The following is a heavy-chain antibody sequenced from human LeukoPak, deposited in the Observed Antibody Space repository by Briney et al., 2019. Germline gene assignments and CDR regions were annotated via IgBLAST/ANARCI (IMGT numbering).Heavy chain of an antibody. CDR2: LSGSGGTT. J-gene: IGHJ4*02. D-gene: IGHD5-12*01. Sequence: GGSLRLSCVASGFTFKNYAMSWVRQAPGKGLEWVSALSGSGGTTFYADSVKGRFTISRDNSKSTIDLQMNSLRVEDTAVYYCAKAAGGYDPYYFDYWGQGTLVTVSS. CDR3: AKAAGGYDPYYFDY. V-gene: IGHV3-23*01. CDR1: GFTFKNYA.